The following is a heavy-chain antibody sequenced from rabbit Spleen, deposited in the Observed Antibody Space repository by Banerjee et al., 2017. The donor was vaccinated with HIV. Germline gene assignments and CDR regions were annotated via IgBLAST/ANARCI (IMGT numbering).Heavy chain of an antibody. CDR1: GFSFSSGYD. Sequence: QLLEESGGDLVKPGASLTLTCKASGFSFSSGYDMCWVRQAPGKGLEWIACIYAGSSGNTYYASWAKGRFTISKTSSTTVTLQMTGLTAADTATYFCTRDYAGSSFDVPNFWGPGTLVTVS. D-gene: IGHD8-1*01. V-gene: IGHV1S40*01. CDR3: TRDYAGSSFDVPNF. CDR2: IYAGSSGNT. J-gene: IGHJ4*01.